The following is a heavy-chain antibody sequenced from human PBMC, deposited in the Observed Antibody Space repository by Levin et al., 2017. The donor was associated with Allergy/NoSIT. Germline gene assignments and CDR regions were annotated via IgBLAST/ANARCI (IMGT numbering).Heavy chain of an antibody. Sequence: GGSLRLSCAASGFTFSSHGIHWVRQAPGKGLEWVAVTSSNGNDKKYAESVKGRFTISRDNSKNTLYLQMNSLRTEDTAVYYCARGCGESNNWYIMDNWGQGTQVTVSS. CDR1: GFTFSSHG. CDR2: TSSNGNDK. D-gene: IGHD1-1*01. CDR3: ARGCGESNNWYIMDN. V-gene: IGHV3-30*03. J-gene: IGHJ4*02.